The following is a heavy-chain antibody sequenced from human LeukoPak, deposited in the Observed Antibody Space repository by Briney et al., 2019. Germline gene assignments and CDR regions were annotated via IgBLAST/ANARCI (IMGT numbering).Heavy chain of an antibody. D-gene: IGHD3-10*01. CDR3: AKVGWYGDLEH. J-gene: IGHJ1*01. CDR1: GFPFGTYG. V-gene: IGHV3-23*01. Sequence: PGGSLRPSCEGSGFPFGTYGMTWVRHAPGRGLEWVATISGSGVSIYYADSVKDRFTISRDNNENTVSLQMNSLRVEDTALYYCAKVGWYGDLEHWGQGTQVAVSS. CDR2: ISGSGVSI.